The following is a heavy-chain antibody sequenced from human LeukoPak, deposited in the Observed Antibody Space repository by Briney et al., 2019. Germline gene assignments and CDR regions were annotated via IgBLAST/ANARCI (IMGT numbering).Heavy chain of an antibody. CDR1: GYTFTGYY. V-gene: IGHV1-2*02. J-gene: IGHJ3*01. D-gene: IGHD6-19*01. Sequence: ASVKVSCKASGYTFTGYYMHWVRQAPGQGPEWMGWINPNSGGTNYAQKFQGRVTMTRDTSISTAYMDLSRLRSDDTAVYYCARDHPYSSGWHGRVEAFDLWGQGTTVTVSS. CDR3: ARDHPYSSGWHGRVEAFDL. CDR2: INPNSGGT.